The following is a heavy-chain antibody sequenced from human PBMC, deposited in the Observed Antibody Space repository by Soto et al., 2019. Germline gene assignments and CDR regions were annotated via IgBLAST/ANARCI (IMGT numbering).Heavy chain of an antibody. D-gene: IGHD3-16*02. CDR1: GGSFSGYY. CDR2: INHSGST. V-gene: IGHV4-34*01. J-gene: IGHJ5*02. Sequence: QVQLQQWGAGLLKPSETLSLTCAVYGGSFSGYYWSWIRQPPGKGLEWIGEINHSGSTNYNPSLKSLVTISVDTSKNQCSLKLSSVTAADTAVYYCARRRLHLGELSLASSFDPWGQGTLVTVSS. CDR3: ARRRLHLGELSLASSFDP.